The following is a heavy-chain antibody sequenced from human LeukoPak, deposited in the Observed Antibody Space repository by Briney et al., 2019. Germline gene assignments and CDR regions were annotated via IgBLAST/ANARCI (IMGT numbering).Heavy chain of an antibody. Sequence: GGSLRLSCAASGFIFSSYWMTWVRQAPGKGLEWVATIKPDGSAQYYVDSVKGRFTISRDNAKNSLFLQINSLRAEDTAVYYCANGGTYSSGPWGQGTLVTVSS. CDR1: GFIFSSYW. CDR3: ANGGTYSSGP. D-gene: IGHD3-22*01. V-gene: IGHV3-7*01. CDR2: IKPDGSAQ. J-gene: IGHJ5*02.